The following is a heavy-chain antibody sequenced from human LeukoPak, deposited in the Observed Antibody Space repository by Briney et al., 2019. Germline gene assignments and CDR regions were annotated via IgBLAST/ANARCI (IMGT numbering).Heavy chain of an antibody. Sequence: GGSLRLSCAASGFTFSSYAMSWVRQAPGKGLEWVSAISGSGGSTYYADSVKGRITISRDNSKNTLYLQMNSLRAEDTAVYYCAKKKDSSSWANYFDYWGQGTLVTVSS. V-gene: IGHV3-23*01. CDR2: ISGSGGST. J-gene: IGHJ4*02. CDR1: GFTFSSYA. D-gene: IGHD6-13*01. CDR3: AKKKDSSSWANYFDY.